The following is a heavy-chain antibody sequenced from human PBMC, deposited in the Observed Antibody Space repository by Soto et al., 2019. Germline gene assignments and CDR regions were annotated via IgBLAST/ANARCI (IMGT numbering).Heavy chain of an antibody. J-gene: IGHJ6*02. Sequence: PGGSLRLSCAASGFTVSNKYMSWFRQAPGKGLEWVSIIYSGGSTYYADSVKGRFTISRDNSKNTLYLQMDRLGAEDTAVYYCARDYHGSGYYGGMDVWGQGTTVTVSS. CDR1: GFTVSNKY. V-gene: IGHV3-53*01. CDR3: ARDYHGSGYYGGMDV. CDR2: IYSGGST. D-gene: IGHD3-3*01.